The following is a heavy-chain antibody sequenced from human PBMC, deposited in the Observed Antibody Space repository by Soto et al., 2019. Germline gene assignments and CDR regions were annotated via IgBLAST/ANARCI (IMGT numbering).Heavy chain of an antibody. Sequence: PSETLSLTCTGSGGSINSYYWSWIRQPPGKGLEWIGYIYYSGSTNYSPSLKSRVTISVDTSKNQFSLRLSSVTATDTAVYYCATNRRYSSGWYYYGMAVWGQGTTVTVSS. CDR2: IYYSGST. D-gene: IGHD6-25*01. V-gene: IGHV4-59*08. CDR3: ATNRRYSSGWYYYGMAV. J-gene: IGHJ6*02. CDR1: GGSINSYY.